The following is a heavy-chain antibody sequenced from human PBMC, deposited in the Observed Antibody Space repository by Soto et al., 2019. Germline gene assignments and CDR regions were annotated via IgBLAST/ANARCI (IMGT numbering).Heavy chain of an antibody. CDR2: IYWDDDK. CDR1: GFSLSTGGLG. D-gene: IGHD2-21*02. J-gene: IGHJ6*02. Sequence: QITLKESGPTLVKPTHTLTLTCTFSGFSLSTGGLGVGWIRQPPGEALEWLALIYWDDDKRYSPSLRSRLTITKDTSKNQVVLIMTNMDPVDTATYYCVHSRCGGDCLRSYSSHYYYGMDVWGQGTTVTVSS. CDR3: VHSRCGGDCLRSYSSHYYYGMDV. V-gene: IGHV2-5*02.